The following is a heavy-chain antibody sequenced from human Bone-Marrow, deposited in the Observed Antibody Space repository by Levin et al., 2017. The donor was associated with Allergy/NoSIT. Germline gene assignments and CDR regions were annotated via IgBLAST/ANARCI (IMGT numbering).Heavy chain of an antibody. V-gene: IGHV3-15*01. CDR3: AHSLRWGIGT. Sequence: GESLKISCTLSGLSFTDAWVTWVRQAPGKGLEWIGRIKSNIDAGATHYAAPVNGRFTLSRDDTENTIYLQMNSLKPEDTAVYYCAHSLRWGIGTWGQGTLVTISS. J-gene: IGHJ5*02. D-gene: IGHD7-27*01. CDR1: GLSFTDAW. CDR2: IKSNIDAGAT.